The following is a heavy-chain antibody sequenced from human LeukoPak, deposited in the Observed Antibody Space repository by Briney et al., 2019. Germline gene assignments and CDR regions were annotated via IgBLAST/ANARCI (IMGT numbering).Heavy chain of an antibody. Sequence: GGSLRLSCAASGFTFSSYEMNWVRQAPGRGLEWVSYISSSSSTIYYADSVKGRSTISRDNAKNSLYLQMNSLRAEDTAVYYCASSIAAAGSRRSWFDPWGQGTLVTVSS. V-gene: IGHV3-48*01. CDR3: ASSIAAAGSRRSWFDP. D-gene: IGHD6-13*01. CDR2: ISSSSSTI. CDR1: GFTFSSYE. J-gene: IGHJ5*02.